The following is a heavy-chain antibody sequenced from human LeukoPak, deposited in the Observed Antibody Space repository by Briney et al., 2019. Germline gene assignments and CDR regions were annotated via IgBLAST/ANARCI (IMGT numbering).Heavy chain of an antibody. D-gene: IGHD2-15*01. Sequence: ASVKVSCKASGYTFTSYYMHWVRQAPGLGLEWMGIINPSGGSTSYAQKFQGRVTMTRDTSTSTVYMELSSLRSEDTAVYYCARDNCSGGSCYGYMDVWGKGTTVTISS. CDR2: INPSGGST. CDR3: ARDNCSGGSCYGYMDV. CDR1: GYTFTSYY. V-gene: IGHV1-46*01. J-gene: IGHJ6*03.